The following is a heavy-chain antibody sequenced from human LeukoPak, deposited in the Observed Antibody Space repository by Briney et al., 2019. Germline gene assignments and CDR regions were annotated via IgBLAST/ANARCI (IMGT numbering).Heavy chain of an antibody. Sequence: GGSLTLPCALWGFTFSIYWLRGVRQAPGKGREGVANIKQDGSEKYSVDSVTGRFTISSDNAKNSLFLQMNSLRAEDTAVYYCARVRTAYDYAFDIWGQGTLVTVSS. CDR2: IKQDGSEK. D-gene: IGHD5-12*01. V-gene: IGHV3-7*04. CDR3: ARVRTAYDYAFDI. CDR1: GFTFSIYW. J-gene: IGHJ3*02.